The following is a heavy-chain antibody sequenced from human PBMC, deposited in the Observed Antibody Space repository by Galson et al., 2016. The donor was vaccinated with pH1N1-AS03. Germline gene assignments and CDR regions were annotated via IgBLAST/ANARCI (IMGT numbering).Heavy chain of an antibody. CDR1: AYIFGNYW. CDR3: ARRVSLTGREFDS. J-gene: IGHJ5*01. V-gene: IGHV5-51*01. Sequence: QSGAEVKKPGESLKISCRASAYIFGNYWFAWVRQMPGKGLEWMGIMYPANSDTRYSPSFQGQVTISADTSINTVFLEWNSLRASDTAIYYCARRVSLTGREFDSWGRGTQVTVSS. D-gene: IGHD3-9*01. CDR2: MYPANSDT.